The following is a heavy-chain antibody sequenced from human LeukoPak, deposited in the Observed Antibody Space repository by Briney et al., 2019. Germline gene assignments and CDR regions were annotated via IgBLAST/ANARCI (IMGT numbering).Heavy chain of an antibody. V-gene: IGHV7-4-1*02. Sequence: ASVKVSCKASGYTFTSYAMSWVRQAPGQGLEWMGWINTNTGNPMYAQGFTGRFVFSLDTSVSTAYLQISSLKAEDTAVYYCARVVRGSSGYRYYFDYWGQGTLVTVSS. CDR3: ARVVRGSSGYRYYFDY. D-gene: IGHD3-22*01. J-gene: IGHJ4*02. CDR1: GYTFTSYA. CDR2: INTNTGNP.